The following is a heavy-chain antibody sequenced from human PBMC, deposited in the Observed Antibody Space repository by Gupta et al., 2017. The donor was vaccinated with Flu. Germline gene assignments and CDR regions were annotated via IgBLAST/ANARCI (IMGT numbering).Heavy chain of an antibody. CDR1: GFTITTPF. J-gene: IGHJ4*02. CDR3: AREGGSYSGIDC. V-gene: IGHV3-53*04. D-gene: IGHD1-26*01. CDR2: IYSGGST. Sequence: EVQLVESGGGLVKPGGSLRASCAAAGFTITTPFMSWVRQAPGKGLEWVSVIYSGGSTSYADSVKGRFTISRDTSNNTLHLQMNSLRVEDTGIYFCAREGGSYSGIDCWGQGTLVTVSP.